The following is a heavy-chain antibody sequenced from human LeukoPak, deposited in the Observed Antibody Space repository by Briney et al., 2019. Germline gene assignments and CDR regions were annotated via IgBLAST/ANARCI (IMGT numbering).Heavy chain of an antibody. V-gene: IGHV4-38-2*02. CDR2: IYHSGST. CDR3: SIDSGAAGNDAFDI. D-gene: IGHD6-13*01. J-gene: IGHJ3*02. Sequence: SETLSLTCTVSGYSISSGYYWGWIRQPPGKGLEWIGSIYHSGSTYYNPSLKSRVTISVDTSKNQFSLKLSSVTAADTAVYYCSIDSGAAGNDAFDIWGQGTMVTVSS. CDR1: GYSISSGYY.